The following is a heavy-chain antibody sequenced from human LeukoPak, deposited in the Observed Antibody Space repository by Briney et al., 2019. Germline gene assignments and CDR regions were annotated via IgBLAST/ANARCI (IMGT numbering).Heavy chain of an antibody. CDR2: ISDIGSI. J-gene: IGHJ4*02. CDR3: AGHHPRNTVDF. Sequence: SETLSLTCTVSGGSISSYYWSWTRQPPGKGLEWIAYISDIGSINYNPSLKSRVTISLDTSRNQFSLKLSSVTAADTAVYYCAGHHPRNTVDFWGQGTLVTVSS. D-gene: IGHD2/OR15-2a*01. CDR1: GGSISSYY. V-gene: IGHV4-59*08.